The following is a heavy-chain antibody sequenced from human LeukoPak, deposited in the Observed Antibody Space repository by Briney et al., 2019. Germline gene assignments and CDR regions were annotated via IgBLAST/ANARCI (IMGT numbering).Heavy chain of an antibody. CDR3: AKDRGPVYNWNYPDY. Sequence: GGSLRLSCAASGFTFSTYYMSWVRQAPGKGLEWVSGISGSGGNTYYADSVKGRFTISRDNSKNTLYLQMNSLRAEDTAVYYCAKDRGPVYNWNYPDYWGQGTLVTVSS. CDR2: ISGSGGNT. D-gene: IGHD1-20*01. CDR1: GFTFSTYY. V-gene: IGHV3-23*01. J-gene: IGHJ4*02.